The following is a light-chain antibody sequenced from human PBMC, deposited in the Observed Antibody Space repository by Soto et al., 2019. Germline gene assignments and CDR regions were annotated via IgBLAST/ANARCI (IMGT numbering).Light chain of an antibody. V-gene: IGLV2-23*02. Sequence: QSVLTQPASVSGSPGQSITISCTGTSSDVGFYNLISWYQQHPGKAPKVIIFEVTKRPSGVSDRISGSKSGNTASRTNSGLQAEDEADYYCFSHTGVFGGGTKLTVL. CDR1: SSDVGFYNL. J-gene: IGLJ2*01. CDR2: EVT. CDR3: FSHTGV.